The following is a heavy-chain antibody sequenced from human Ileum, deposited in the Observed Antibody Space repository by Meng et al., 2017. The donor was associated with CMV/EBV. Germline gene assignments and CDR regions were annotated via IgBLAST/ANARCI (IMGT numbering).Heavy chain of an antibody. D-gene: IGHD1-26*01. J-gene: IGHJ4*02. V-gene: IGHV4-34*01. CDR2: INHSGST. Sequence: GSLRLSCAVYGGSFSGYYWSWIRQPPGKGLEWIGEINHSGSTDYHPSLKSRVTISVDTSKNQFSLKLSSVTAADTAVYYCASGGGSPLWGYWGQGTLVTVSS. CDR1: GGSFSGYY. CDR3: ASGGGSPLWGY.